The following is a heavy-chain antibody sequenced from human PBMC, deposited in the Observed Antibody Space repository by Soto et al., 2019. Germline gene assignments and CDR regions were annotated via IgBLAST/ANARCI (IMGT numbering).Heavy chain of an antibody. D-gene: IGHD6-19*01. J-gene: IGHJ3*02. CDR3: ARGGAGKVDAFDI. CDR2: ISAYNGNT. Sequence: QVQLVQSGAEVKKPGASVKVSCKASGNPFTSYGITWVRQAPGKGLEWMVWISAYNGNTNYDQTVQARVTMTTDTATSTAYMELRSLRSDDTAVYYCARGGAGKVDAFDIWGQGTMVTVSS. CDR1: GNPFTSYG. V-gene: IGHV1-18*01.